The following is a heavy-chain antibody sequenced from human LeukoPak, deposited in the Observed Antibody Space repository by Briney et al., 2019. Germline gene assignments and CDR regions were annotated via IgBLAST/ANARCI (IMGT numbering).Heavy chain of an antibody. V-gene: IGHV3-30-3*01. J-gene: IGHJ4*02. CDR1: GFTFSNYA. Sequence: QPGGSLRLSCAASGFTFSNYAMHWVRQAPGKGLEWVAVISYDGSNKYYADSVKGRFTSSRDNSKNTLYLQMNSLRAEDTAVYYCARGRDGSGIYFDYWGQGTLVTVSS. D-gene: IGHD3-10*01. CDR2: ISYDGSNK. CDR3: ARGRDGSGIYFDY.